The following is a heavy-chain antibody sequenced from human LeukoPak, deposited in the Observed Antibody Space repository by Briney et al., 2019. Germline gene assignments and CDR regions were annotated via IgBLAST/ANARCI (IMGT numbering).Heavy chain of an antibody. Sequence: GGSLRLSCVASGFTFSSYGISWVRQAPGKGLEWVSAISSTGGTTYYAESVKGHFTISRDNSKNTVYLQMNSLSAEDTAVYYCAKEEVDCLDYWGQGTLVTVSS. CDR2: ISSTGGTT. J-gene: IGHJ4*02. CDR1: GFTFSSYG. V-gene: IGHV3-23*01. D-gene: IGHD2-21*02. CDR3: AKEEVDCLDY.